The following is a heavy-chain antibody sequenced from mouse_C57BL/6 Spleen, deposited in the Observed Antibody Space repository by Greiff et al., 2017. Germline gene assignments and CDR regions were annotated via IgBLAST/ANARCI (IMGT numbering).Heavy chain of an antibody. V-gene: IGHV5-4*03. Sequence: EVMLVESGGGLVKPGGSLKLSCAASGFTFSSYAMSWVRQTPEKRLEWVATISDGGSYTYYPDNVKGRFTISRDNAKNNLYLQMSHLKSEDTAMYYCARTHYGSSPLFDYWGQGTTLTVSS. CDR2: ISDGGSYT. CDR1: GFTFSSYA. CDR3: ARTHYGSSPLFDY. D-gene: IGHD1-1*01. J-gene: IGHJ2*01.